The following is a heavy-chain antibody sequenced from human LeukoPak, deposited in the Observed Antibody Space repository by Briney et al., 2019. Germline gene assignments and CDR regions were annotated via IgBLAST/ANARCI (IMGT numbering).Heavy chain of an antibody. J-gene: IGHJ3*02. CDR2: IYHSGST. CDR3: ARVKLAFDI. CDR1: GGSFSGYY. Sequence: SETLSLTCAVYGGSFSGYYWSWIRQPPGKGLEWIGSIYHSGSTYYSPSLKSRVTISVDTSKNQFSLKLSSVTAADTAVYYCARVKLAFDIWGQGTMVTVSS. V-gene: IGHV4-34*01.